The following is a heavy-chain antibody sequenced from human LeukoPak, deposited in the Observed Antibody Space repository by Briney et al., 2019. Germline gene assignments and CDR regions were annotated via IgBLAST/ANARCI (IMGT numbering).Heavy chain of an antibody. D-gene: IGHD3-22*01. V-gene: IGHV3-11*01. CDR3: ARDGHYYDSSGYQPYYYYYGMDV. J-gene: IGHJ6*02. Sequence: GGSLRLSCAASGFTFSDYYMSWLRQAPGKGLEWVSYISSSGSTIYYADSVKGRFTISRDNAKNSLYLQMNSLRAEDTAVYYCARDGHYYDSSGYQPYYYYYGMDVWGQGTTVTVSS. CDR2: ISSSGSTI. CDR1: GFTFSDYY.